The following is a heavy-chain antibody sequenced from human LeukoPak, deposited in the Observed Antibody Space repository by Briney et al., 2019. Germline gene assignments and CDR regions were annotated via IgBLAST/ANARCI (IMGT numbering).Heavy chain of an antibody. J-gene: IGHJ4*02. CDR2: IIPIFGTA. CDR3: ARDRVRKPFSGSYNYFDY. D-gene: IGHD1-26*01. V-gene: IGHV1-69*13. CDR1: GGTFSSYA. Sequence: SVEVSCKASGGTFSSYAISWVRQAPGQGLEWMGGIIPIFGTANYAQKFQGRVTITADESTSTAYMELSSLRSEDTAVYYCARDRVRKPFSGSYNYFDYWGQGTLVTVSS.